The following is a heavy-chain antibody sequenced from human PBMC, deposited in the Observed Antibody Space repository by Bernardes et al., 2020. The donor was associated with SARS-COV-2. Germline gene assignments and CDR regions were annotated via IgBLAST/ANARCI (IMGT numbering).Heavy chain of an antibody. CDR3: AHRRAVFGVVKSDGMDV. Sequence: SGPTLPKPTQTLTLTCTFPGFSLTTSGVSVAWIRQPPGKALEWLALIYWDDDKRYSPFLKNRLIITKDTSKNQVVLKMTNMDPADTGTYYCAHRRAVFGVVKSDGMDVWGQGTTVTVSS. CDR1: GFSLTTSGVS. V-gene: IGHV2-5*02. J-gene: IGHJ6*02. CDR2: IYWDDDK. D-gene: IGHD3-3*01.